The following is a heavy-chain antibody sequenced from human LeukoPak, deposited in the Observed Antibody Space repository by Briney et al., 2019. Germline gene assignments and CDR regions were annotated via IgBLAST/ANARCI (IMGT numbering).Heavy chain of an antibody. CDR1: GYTITGYY. CDR3: ARVSSSGDYYDN. J-gene: IGHJ4*02. CDR2: INPNGGGT. Sequence: GASVKVSYKASGYTITGYYMHWVRQAPGQGLEWMGWINPNGGGTNYAQKFQGRVTMTTDTSISTAYMELGGLRYDDTAVYYCARVSSSGDYYDNWGQGTLVTVSS. D-gene: IGHD3-10*01. V-gene: IGHV1-2*02.